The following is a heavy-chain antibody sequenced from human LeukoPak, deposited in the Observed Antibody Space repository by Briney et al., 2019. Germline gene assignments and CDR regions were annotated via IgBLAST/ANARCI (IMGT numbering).Heavy chain of an antibody. J-gene: IGHJ5*02. V-gene: IGHV1-2*02. CDR2: INPNSGGT. CDR1: GYTFTGYY. Sequence: ASVKVSCKASGYTFTGYYMHWVRQAPGQGLEWMGWINPNSGGTNYAQKFQGRVTMTRDTSISTAYMELSRLRSDDTAVYYCARLYSSSWYGGNWFDPWGQGTLVTVSP. CDR3: ARLYSSSWYGGNWFDP. D-gene: IGHD6-13*01.